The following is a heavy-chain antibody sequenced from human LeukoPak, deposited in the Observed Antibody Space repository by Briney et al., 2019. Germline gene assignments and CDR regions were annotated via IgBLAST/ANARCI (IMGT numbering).Heavy chain of an antibody. Sequence: PSETLSLTCTVSGGSISSSSYYWGSIRQPPGKGLEWFGSIYYSGSTYYNPSLKSRVTISVDTSKNQFSLKLSSVTAADTAVYYCARLRDDYVWGSFLFDYWGQGTLVTVSS. V-gene: IGHV4-39*01. CDR3: ARLRDDYVWGSFLFDY. D-gene: IGHD3-16*01. CDR2: IYYSGST. J-gene: IGHJ4*02. CDR1: GGSISSSSYY.